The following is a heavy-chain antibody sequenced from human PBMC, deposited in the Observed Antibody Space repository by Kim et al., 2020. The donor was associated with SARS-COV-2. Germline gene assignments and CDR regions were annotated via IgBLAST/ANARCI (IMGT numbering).Heavy chain of an antibody. CDR2: VDQDGTEK. J-gene: IGHJ4*02. CDR1: GFTFRSYW. D-gene: IGHD6-13*01. V-gene: IGHV3-7*01. CDR3: ARGWGGDGSSRPFDY. Sequence: GGSLRLSCAASGFTFRSYWMSWVRQAPGKGLEWVANVDQDGTEKYYVDSVKGRFTISRDNAKNSLYLQMNSLRADDTAEYFCARGWGGDGSSRPFDYWGQGTLVTVSS.